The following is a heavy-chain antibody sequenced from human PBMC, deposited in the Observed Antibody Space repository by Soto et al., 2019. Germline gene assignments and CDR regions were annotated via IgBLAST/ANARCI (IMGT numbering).Heavy chain of an antibody. CDR3: ARSTYSSGWSEHFQH. J-gene: IGHJ1*01. V-gene: IGHV1-18*01. Sequence: QVQLVQSGAEVKKPGASVKVSCKASGYTFTSYGISWVRQAPGQGLEWMGWISAYNGNTNYAQKLQGRVTMTTDTSXXTAYMELRSLRSDDTAVCYCARSTYSSGWSEHFQHWGQGTLVTVSS. CDR2: ISAYNGNT. D-gene: IGHD6-19*01. CDR1: GYTFTSYG.